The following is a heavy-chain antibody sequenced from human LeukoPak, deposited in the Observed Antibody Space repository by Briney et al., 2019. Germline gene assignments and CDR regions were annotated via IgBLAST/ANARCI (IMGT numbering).Heavy chain of an antibody. Sequence: GGSLRLSCAASGFTFSSHWMHWVRQGPGKGLEWVAVISDDGTSKFYADSVKGRFTIFRDNSKNTLFLQINSLRPEDTAMYYCARVDDLDAFDIWGQGTLVTVSS. D-gene: IGHD2-2*03. CDR3: ARVDDLDAFDI. CDR1: GFTFSSHW. J-gene: IGHJ3*02. CDR2: ISDDGTSK. V-gene: IGHV3-30*03.